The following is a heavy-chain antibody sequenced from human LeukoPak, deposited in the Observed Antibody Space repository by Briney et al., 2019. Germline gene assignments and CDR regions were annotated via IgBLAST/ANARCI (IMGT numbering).Heavy chain of an antibody. CDR3: ARQFRSSWYSAFDI. V-gene: IGHV1-3*01. CDR2: INAGNGNT. J-gene: IGHJ3*02. D-gene: IGHD6-13*01. Sequence: ASVKVSCKASGYTFTSYAMHWVRQAPGQRLEWMGWINAGNGNTKYSQKFQGRVTITRDTSASTAYMELSSLRSEDTAVYYCARQFRSSWYSAFDIWGQGTMVTVSS. CDR1: GYTFTSYA.